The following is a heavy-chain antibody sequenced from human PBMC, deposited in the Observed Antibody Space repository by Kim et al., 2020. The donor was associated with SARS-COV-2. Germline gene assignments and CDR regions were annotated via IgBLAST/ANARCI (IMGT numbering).Heavy chain of an antibody. CDR3: AKDRLLRYFDWLPTYYF. J-gene: IGHJ4*01. CDR2: ISYDGSNK. V-gene: IGHV3-30*18. CDR1: GFTFSTYG. D-gene: IGHD3-9*01. Sequence: GGSLRLSCAASGFTFSTYGMHWVRQAPGKGLEWVALISYDGSNKYYADSVKGRFTISRDNSKNTLYLQMNSLRAEDMAVYYCAKDRLLRYFDWLPTYYF.